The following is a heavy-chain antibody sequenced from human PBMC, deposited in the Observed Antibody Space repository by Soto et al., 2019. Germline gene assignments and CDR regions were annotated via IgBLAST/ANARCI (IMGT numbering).Heavy chain of an antibody. Sequence: QVQLVESGGGVVQPGRSLRLSCAASGFTFSSYAMHWVRQAPGKGLEWVAVISYDGSNKYYADSVKGRFTISSDNSKNPLYLQMNSLRAEDTAVYYCARDCETMIPNDAFDIWGQGTMVTVSS. CDR1: GFTFSSYA. CDR2: ISYDGSNK. D-gene: IGHD3-22*01. V-gene: IGHV3-30-3*01. CDR3: ARDCETMIPNDAFDI. J-gene: IGHJ3*02.